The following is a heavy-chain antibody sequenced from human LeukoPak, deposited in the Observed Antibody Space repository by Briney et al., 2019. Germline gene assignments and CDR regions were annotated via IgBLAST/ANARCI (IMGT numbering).Heavy chain of an antibody. J-gene: IGHJ4*02. D-gene: IGHD3-22*01. CDR2: ISSSSSYI. CDR3: ARDGGYYDSSGYYWEPLPDY. V-gene: IGHV3-21*01. CDR1: GFTFSSYS. Sequence: GGSLRLSCAASGFTFSSYSMNWVRQAPGKGLEWVSSISSSSSYIYYADSVKGRFTISRDNAKNSLYLQMNSLRAEDTAVYYCARDGGYYDSSGYYWEPLPDYWGQGTLVSVSS.